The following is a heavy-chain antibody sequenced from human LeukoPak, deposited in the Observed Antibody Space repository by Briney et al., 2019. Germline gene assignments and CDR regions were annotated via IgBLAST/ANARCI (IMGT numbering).Heavy chain of an antibody. CDR2: ISGSGGST. Sequence: GGSLRLSCAASGFTFSSYAMSWVRQAPGKGLEWVSAISGSGGSTYYADSVKGRFTISRDNSKNTLYLQMNSLRAEDTAVYYCAKGAGYYYDSSGYYYYYYMDVWGKGTTVTVSS. V-gene: IGHV3-23*01. CDR3: AKGAGYYYDSSGYYYYYYMDV. CDR1: GFTFSSYA. J-gene: IGHJ6*03. D-gene: IGHD3-22*01.